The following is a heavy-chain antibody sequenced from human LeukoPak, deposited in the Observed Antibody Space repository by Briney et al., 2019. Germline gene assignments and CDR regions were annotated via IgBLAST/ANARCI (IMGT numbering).Heavy chain of an antibody. CDR2: INSDGSST. J-gene: IGHJ4*02. CDR1: GFTFSSYW. V-gene: IGHV3-74*01. Sequence: GGSLRLSCAASGFTFSSYWMHWVRQAPGKGLVWVSHINSDGSSTSYADSVKGRFTISRDNAKNTLYLQMNSLRAEDTAVYYCATKRQQLPTGTFDYWGQGTLVTVSS. D-gene: IGHD1-1*01. CDR3: ATKRQQLPTGTFDY.